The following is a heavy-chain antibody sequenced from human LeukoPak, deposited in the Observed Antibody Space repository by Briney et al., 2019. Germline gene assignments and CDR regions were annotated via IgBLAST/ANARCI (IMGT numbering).Heavy chain of an antibody. Sequence: QPGGSLRLSCAASGFTFSTYSMNWVRQAPGKGLEWVSGIGWNSARTGYADSVRGRFTISRDNAKNSLYLQMNSLRAEDTALYYCGKDISAGGMDVWGQGTTVTVSS. J-gene: IGHJ6*02. CDR1: GFTFSTYS. CDR2: IGWNSART. D-gene: IGHD3-10*01. V-gene: IGHV3-9*01. CDR3: GKDISAGGMDV.